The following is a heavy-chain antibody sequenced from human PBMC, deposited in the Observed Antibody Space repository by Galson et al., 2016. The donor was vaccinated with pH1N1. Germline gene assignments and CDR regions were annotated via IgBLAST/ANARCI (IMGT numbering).Heavy chain of an antibody. J-gene: IGHJ3*01. CDR1: GFSISSSGMG. CDR2: IYWDDDK. V-gene: IGHV2-5*02. Sequence: PALVKPPQTLTLTCTFSGFSISSSGMGVGWIRQPPGKALEWLAVIYWDDDKRYSPSLKSRLTITKDTSKNHAVLTMTNMDTMDTATTYCAHREVMITNSFDFWGQGTMVTVSS. D-gene: IGHD3-16*01. CDR3: AHREVMITNSFDF.